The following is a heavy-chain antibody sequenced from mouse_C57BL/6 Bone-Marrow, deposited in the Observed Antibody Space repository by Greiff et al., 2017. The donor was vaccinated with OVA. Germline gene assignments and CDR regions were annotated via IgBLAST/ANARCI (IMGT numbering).Heavy chain of an antibody. CDR2: ISNGGGST. J-gene: IGHJ3*01. D-gene: IGHD2-2*01. V-gene: IGHV5-12*01. CDR1: GFTFSDYY. CDR3: ARHTGYDPAWFAY. Sequence: EVQGVESGGGLVQPGGSLKLSCAASGFTFSDYYMYWVRQTPEKRLEWVAYISNGGGSTYYPDTVKGRFTISRDNAKNTLYLQMSRLKSEDTAMYYCARHTGYDPAWFAYWGQGTLVTVSA.